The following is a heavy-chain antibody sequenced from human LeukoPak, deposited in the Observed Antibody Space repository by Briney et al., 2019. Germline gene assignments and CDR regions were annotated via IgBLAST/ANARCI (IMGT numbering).Heavy chain of an antibody. CDR2: INHLGSP. CDR3: ARGHPMPGRSVSRYYYNYYMDV. D-gene: IGHD5/OR15-5a*01. CDR1: GESLTGRY. J-gene: IGHJ6*03. Sequence: SETLSLTCAVFGESLTGRYWTWIRQPPGKGLEWIGEINHLGSPNYNPPFKGRVTISGDSSNRFSLTLASVTATDTALYFCARGHPMPGRSVSRYYYNYYMDVWGNGTTVTVSS. V-gene: IGHV4-34*01.